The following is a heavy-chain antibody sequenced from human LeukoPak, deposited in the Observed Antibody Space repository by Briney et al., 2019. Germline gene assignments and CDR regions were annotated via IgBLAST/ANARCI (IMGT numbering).Heavy chain of an antibody. V-gene: IGHV4-59*12. CDR2: IYYSGST. J-gene: IGHJ5*02. CDR3: AREYYDILTGYLFDP. Sequence: NPSETLSLTCTVSGGSISSYYWSWIRQPPGKGLEWIGYIYYSGSTNYNPSLKSRVTISVDTSKNQFSLKLSSVTAADTAVYYCAREYYDILTGYLFDPWGQGTLVTVSS. CDR1: GGSISSYY. D-gene: IGHD3-9*01.